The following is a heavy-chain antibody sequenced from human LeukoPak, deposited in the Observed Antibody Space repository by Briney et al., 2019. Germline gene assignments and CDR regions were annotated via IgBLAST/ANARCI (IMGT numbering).Heavy chain of an antibody. CDR3: ARGLVAVAD. D-gene: IGHD6-19*01. CDR2: INHSGST. Sequence: SETLSLTCTVSGGSISSYYWSWIRQPPGKGLEWIGEINHSGSTNYNPSLKSRVTISVDTSKNQFSLKLRSVTAADTAVYYCARGLVAVADWGQGTLVTVSS. V-gene: IGHV4-34*01. J-gene: IGHJ4*02. CDR1: GGSISSYY.